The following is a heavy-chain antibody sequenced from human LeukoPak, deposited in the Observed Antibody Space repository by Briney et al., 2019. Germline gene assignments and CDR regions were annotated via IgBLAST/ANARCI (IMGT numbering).Heavy chain of an antibody. CDR1: GGSISSSSYY. J-gene: IGHJ4*02. CDR3: ATYFSGYADS. CDR2: IFYSGNT. Sequence: SETLSLTCTASGGSISSSSYYWGWIRQPPGKGLEWIGRIFYSGNTYYNPSLKSRLTISVDTSKNQFSLKLSSVTAADTAVYYCATYFSGYADSWGPGTLVTVSS. D-gene: IGHD3-22*01. V-gene: IGHV4-39*01.